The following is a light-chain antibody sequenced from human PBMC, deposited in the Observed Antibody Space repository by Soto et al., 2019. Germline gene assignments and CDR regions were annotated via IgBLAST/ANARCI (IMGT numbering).Light chain of an antibody. CDR2: GAS. V-gene: IGKV3-15*01. J-gene: IGKJ2*01. Sequence: EIVMTQSPATLSVSPGQRVTLSCRASQDVSDNLAWYQQKPGQTPRLLFYGASTRATSIPARFSGSGSGTEFTLTISSLQSEDFAVYYCHQSKKWPYTFGQGTRLDIK. CDR1: QDVSDN. CDR3: HQSKKWPYT.